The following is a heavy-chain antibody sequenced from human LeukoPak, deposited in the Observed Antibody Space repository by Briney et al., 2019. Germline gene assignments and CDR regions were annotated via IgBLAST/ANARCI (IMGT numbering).Heavy chain of an antibody. D-gene: IGHD6-19*01. CDR2: IYYSGST. CDR1: GGSISSYY. Sequence: SETLSLTCTVSGGSISSYYWSWIRQPPGKGLEWIGYIYYSGSTNYNPSLKSRVTISVDTSKNQFSLKLSSVTAADTAVYYCARSGWYVGDFDYWGQGTLVTVSS. CDR3: ARSGWYVGDFDY. J-gene: IGHJ4*02. V-gene: IGHV4-59*08.